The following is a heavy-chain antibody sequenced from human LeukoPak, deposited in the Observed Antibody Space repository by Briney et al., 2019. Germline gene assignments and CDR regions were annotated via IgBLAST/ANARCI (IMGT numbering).Heavy chain of an antibody. V-gene: IGHV3-64*01. CDR2: ISSNAGST. D-gene: IGHD1-14*01. CDR1: GFVFNSHS. J-gene: IGHJ4*02. Sequence: GGSLRLSCAASGFVFNSHSMHWVRQAPGKGLEGVSAISSNAGSTYYANSVKSRFTLSRDNSKNTLYLQMGSLRAEDTALYYCAREEPAGSTDYWGQGTLVTVSS. CDR3: AREEPAGSTDY.